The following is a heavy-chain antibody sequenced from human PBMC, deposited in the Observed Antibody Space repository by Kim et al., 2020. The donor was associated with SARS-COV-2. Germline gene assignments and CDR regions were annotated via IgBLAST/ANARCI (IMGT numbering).Heavy chain of an antibody. V-gene: IGHV3-15*01. CDR1: GFTFSNAW. Sequence: GGSLRLSCAASGFTFSNAWMSWVRQAPGKGLEWVGRIKSKTDGGTTDNAAPVKGRFTISRDDSKNTLFLQINSLKTEDTAVYYCTTAPDSSGWYVDYWGQGTLVTVSS. CDR3: TTAPDSSGWYVDY. CDR2: IKSKTDGGTT. D-gene: IGHD6-19*01. J-gene: IGHJ4*02.